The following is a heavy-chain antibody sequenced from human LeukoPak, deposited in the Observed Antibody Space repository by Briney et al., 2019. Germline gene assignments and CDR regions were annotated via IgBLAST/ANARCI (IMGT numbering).Heavy chain of an antibody. J-gene: IGHJ4*02. V-gene: IGHV4-39*01. CDR2: IYYSGST. CDR1: GGSISSSNYY. Sequence: PSETLSLTCTVSGGSISSSNYYWGWIRQPPGKGLEWIGSIYYSGSTYYNPSLKSRVTISVDTSKNQFSLKLSSVTAADTAVYYCARQVIAVAYAFDYWGQGTLVTVSS. D-gene: IGHD6-19*01. CDR3: ARQVIAVAYAFDY.